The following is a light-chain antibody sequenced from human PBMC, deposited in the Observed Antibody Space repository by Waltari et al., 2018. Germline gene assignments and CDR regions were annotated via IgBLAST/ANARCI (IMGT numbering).Light chain of an antibody. J-gene: IGLJ2*01. Sequence: QSLLTQSPSASGTPGQRVSISCSGSSPNIGTNHVYWYQHFPGTAPRLLIYDSDRRPSGVPERFSASKSGTSASLAISGLRSEDEADYYCAAWDDSRSVVFGGGTRLTVL. CDR3: AAWDDSRSVV. V-gene: IGLV1-47*01. CDR1: SPNIGTNH. CDR2: DSD.